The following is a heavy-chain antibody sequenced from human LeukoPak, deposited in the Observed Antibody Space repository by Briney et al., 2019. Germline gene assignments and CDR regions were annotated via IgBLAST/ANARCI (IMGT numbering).Heavy chain of an antibody. CDR1: GFTFSSYA. V-gene: IGHV3-23*01. CDR3: AKELYDYVWGSYRAFDY. Sequence: PGGSLRLCCAASGFTFSSYAMSWVRQAPGKGLEWVSAISGSGGSTYYADSVKGRFTISRDNSKNTLYLQMNSLRAEDAAVYYCAKELYDYVWGSYRAFDYWGQGTLVTVSS. CDR2: ISGSGGST. D-gene: IGHD3-16*02. J-gene: IGHJ4*02.